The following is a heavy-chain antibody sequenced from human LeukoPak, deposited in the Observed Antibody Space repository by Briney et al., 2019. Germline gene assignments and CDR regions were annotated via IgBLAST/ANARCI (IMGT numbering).Heavy chain of an antibody. Sequence: PGGSLRLSCAASGFTFSSYAMSWVRQAPGKGLEWVSAISGSGGSTYYADSVKGRFTISRDNSKNTLYLQMNSLRAEDTAVYYCAKDLPYGYVWGPFWFDPWGQGTLVTVSS. CDR1: GFTFSSYA. D-gene: IGHD3-16*01. CDR2: ISGSGGST. J-gene: IGHJ5*02. V-gene: IGHV3-23*01. CDR3: AKDLPYGYVWGPFWFDP.